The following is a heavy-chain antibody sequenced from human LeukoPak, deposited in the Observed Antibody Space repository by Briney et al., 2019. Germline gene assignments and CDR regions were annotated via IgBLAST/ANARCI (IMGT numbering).Heavy chain of an antibody. Sequence: GGSLRLSCAASVFSFSTYGIHWVRQAPGQGLEGGAVMCYDGSKDYYADSVKGRFTISRDTSKNTLYLQMNNLRAEDTAVYYCAKDRETYEYTFDYWGQGTLVTVSS. D-gene: IGHD6-6*01. CDR3: AKDRETYEYTFDY. J-gene: IGHJ4*02. CDR2: MCYDGSKD. CDR1: VFSFSTYG. V-gene: IGHV3-33*06.